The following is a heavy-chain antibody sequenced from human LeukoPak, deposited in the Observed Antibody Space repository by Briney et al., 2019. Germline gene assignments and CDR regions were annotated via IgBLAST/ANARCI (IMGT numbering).Heavy chain of an antibody. CDR2: INTIFGTA. CDR1: GGTFISSA. Sequence: SVKVSCKASGGTFISSAISWVRQAPGQGLEWMGGINTIFGTAKYAQKFQGRVTITADESTSTAYMELSSLRSEDTAVYYCARTTTVVTPWADNDHWGQGTLVTVSS. CDR3: ARTTTVVTPWADNDH. J-gene: IGHJ4*02. V-gene: IGHV1-69*13. D-gene: IGHD4-23*01.